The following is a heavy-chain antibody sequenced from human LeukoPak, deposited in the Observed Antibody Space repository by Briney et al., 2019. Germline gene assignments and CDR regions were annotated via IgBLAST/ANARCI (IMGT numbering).Heavy chain of an antibody. D-gene: IGHD5-12*01. J-gene: IGHJ4*02. Sequence: GGSLRLSCAASGFTFSSYAVSWVRQAPGKGLEWVSAISGSGGSTYYADSVKGRFTISRDNSKNTLYLQMNSLRAEDTAVYYCARISRGYSGYDTSDYWGQGTLVTVSS. V-gene: IGHV3-23*01. CDR2: ISGSGGST. CDR1: GFTFSSYA. CDR3: ARISRGYSGYDTSDY.